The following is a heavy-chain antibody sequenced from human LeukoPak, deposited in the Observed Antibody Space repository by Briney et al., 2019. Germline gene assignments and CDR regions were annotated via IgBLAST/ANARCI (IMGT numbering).Heavy chain of an antibody. CDR3: ARGDYYGSGSDHDAFDI. CDR1: GGSISSSSYY. D-gene: IGHD3-10*01. CDR2: IYYSGST. J-gene: IGHJ3*02. Sequence: PSETLSLTCTVSGGSISSSSYYWGWLRQPPGKGLEWIGSIYYSGSTYYNPSLKSRVTISVDTSKNQFSLKLSSVTAADTAVYYCARGDYYGSGSDHDAFDIWGQGTMVTVSS. V-gene: IGHV4-39*07.